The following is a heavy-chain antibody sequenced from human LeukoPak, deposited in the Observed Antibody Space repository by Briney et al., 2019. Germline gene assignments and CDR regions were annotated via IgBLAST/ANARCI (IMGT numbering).Heavy chain of an antibody. CDR3: ARGRYDFWSGYYKRPLTYYYYYMDV. CDR1: GYTFTSYD. Sequence: ASXKVSCKASGYTFTSYDINWVRQATGQGLEWMGWMNPNSGNTGYAQKFQGRVTMTRNTSISTAYMELSSLRSEDTAVYYCARGRYDFWSGYYKRPLTYYYYYMDVWGKGTTVTVSS. D-gene: IGHD3-3*01. V-gene: IGHV1-8*01. CDR2: MNPNSGNT. J-gene: IGHJ6*03.